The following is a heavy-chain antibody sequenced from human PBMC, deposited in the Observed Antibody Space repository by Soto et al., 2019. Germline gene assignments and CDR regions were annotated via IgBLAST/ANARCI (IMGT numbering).Heavy chain of an antibody. J-gene: IGHJ4*02. CDR3: ARNFYDTGNYYARIDY. CDR1: GFSFSTSGMC. V-gene: IGHV2-70*01. D-gene: IGHD3-22*01. CDR2: IDWDDDK. Sequence: SGPTLVNPTQTLTLTCTFSGFSFSTSGMCVSWIRQPPGKALEWPALIDWDDDKFYLPSLKTRLTISRDTSKNQVVLTMTNMDPLDTATYYCARNFYDTGNYYARIDYWGPGTLVTVSS.